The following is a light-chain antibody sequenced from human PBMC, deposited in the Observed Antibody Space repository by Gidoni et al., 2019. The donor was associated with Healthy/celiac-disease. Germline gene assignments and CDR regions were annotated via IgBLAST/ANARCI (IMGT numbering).Light chain of an antibody. V-gene: IGKV1-5*01. CDR2: DSS. CDR3: QQYNSYSGT. CDR1: QIISSW. J-gene: IGKJ1*01. Sequence: RVTITCRASQIISSWLAWYQQKPGKAPKLLIYDSSSLESGVPSRFSGSGSGTEFTLTISSLQPDDFATYYCQQYNSYSGTFGQGTKVEIK.